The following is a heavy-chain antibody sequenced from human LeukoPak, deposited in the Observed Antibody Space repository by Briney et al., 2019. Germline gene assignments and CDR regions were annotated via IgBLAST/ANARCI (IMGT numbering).Heavy chain of an antibody. CDR3: AKCPYSSSSNFDY. CDR1: GFIFNNYG. Sequence: GGSLRLSCAASGFIFNNYGMHWVRQAPGKGLEWVAFIRFDGSNKFYADSVKGRFTISRDNSKNTLYLQMNSLRAEDTAVYYCAKCPYSSSSNFDYWGQGTLVTVSS. D-gene: IGHD6-6*01. CDR2: IRFDGSNK. V-gene: IGHV3-30*02. J-gene: IGHJ4*02.